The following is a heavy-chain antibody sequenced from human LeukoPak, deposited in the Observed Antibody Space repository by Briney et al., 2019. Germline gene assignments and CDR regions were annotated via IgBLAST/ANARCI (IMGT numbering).Heavy chain of an antibody. D-gene: IGHD5-12*01. CDR3: ARRNGQDIVATFRRRYYFDY. Sequence: PSETLSLTCTVSGVSIRSSSYYWGWIRQPPGKGLEWIGSIYYSGSTYYNPSLKSRVTISVDTSKNQFSLKLSSVTAADTAVYYCARRNGQDIVATFRRRYYFDYWGQGTLVTVSS. V-gene: IGHV4-39*07. CDR2: IYYSGST. J-gene: IGHJ4*02. CDR1: GVSIRSSSYY.